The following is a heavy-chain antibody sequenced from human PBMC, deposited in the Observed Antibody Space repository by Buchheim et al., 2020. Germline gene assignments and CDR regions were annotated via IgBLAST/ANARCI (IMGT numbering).Heavy chain of an antibody. CDR1: TFTFSNHA. Sequence: LLVESGGDLVQPGGSLRLSCAASTFTFSNHAMTWVRQAPGKGLEWVASIDISGANTYYADSGRGRFSISRDNSKNTLYLQLTSLRPDDTALYYCAQELRPNDSWGPGTL. CDR3: AQELRPNDS. CDR2: IDISGANT. J-gene: IGHJ4*02. V-gene: IGHV3-23*04.